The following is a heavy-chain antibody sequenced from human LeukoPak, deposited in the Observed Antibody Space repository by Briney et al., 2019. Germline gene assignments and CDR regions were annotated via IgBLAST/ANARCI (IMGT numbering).Heavy chain of an antibody. CDR3: ARVAGGSYYSAFFDY. CDR2: IYSGGST. Sequence: PGGSLRLSCAASGFTVSSNYMSWVRQAPGKGLEWVSVIYSGGSTYYADSVKGRFTISRHNSKNTLYLQMNSLRAEDTAVYYCARVAGGSYYSAFFDYWGQGTLVTVSS. V-gene: IGHV3-53*04. D-gene: IGHD1-26*01. CDR1: GFTVSSNY. J-gene: IGHJ4*02.